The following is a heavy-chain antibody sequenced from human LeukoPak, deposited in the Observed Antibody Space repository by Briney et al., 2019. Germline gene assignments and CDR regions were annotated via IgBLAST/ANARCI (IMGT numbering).Heavy chain of an antibody. CDR1: GFTFSSYA. CDR3: AKHLGYSSGWYIGTNTDFDY. J-gene: IGHJ4*02. Sequence: GGSLRLSCAASGFTFSSYAMSWVRQAPGKGLEWVSAISGGGGSTYYADSVKGRFTISRDNSKNTLYLQMNSLRAEDTAVYYCAKHLGYSSGWYIGTNTDFDYWGQGTLVTVSS. D-gene: IGHD6-19*01. V-gene: IGHV3-23*01. CDR2: ISGGGGST.